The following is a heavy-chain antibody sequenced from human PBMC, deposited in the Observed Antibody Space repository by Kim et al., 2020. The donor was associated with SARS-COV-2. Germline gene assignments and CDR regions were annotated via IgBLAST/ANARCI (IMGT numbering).Heavy chain of an antibody. CDR2: IYTSGST. D-gene: IGHD3-3*01. J-gene: IGHJ6*02. CDR3: ARDPNYDFWSGSHYGMDV. Sequence: SETLSLTCTVSGGSISSYYWSWIRQPAGKGLEWIGRIYTSGSTNYNPSLKSRVTMSVDTSKNQFSLKLSSVTAADTAVYYCARDPNYDFWSGSHYGMDVWGQGTTVTVSS. V-gene: IGHV4-4*07. CDR1: GGSISSYY.